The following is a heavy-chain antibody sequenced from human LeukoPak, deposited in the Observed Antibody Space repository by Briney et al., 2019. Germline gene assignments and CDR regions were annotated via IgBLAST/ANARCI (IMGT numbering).Heavy chain of an antibody. J-gene: IGHJ6*02. CDR3: ARDNGNYYYYYAMDV. CDR2: ISAYNGNT. V-gene: IGHV1-18*01. CDR1: GYTFTAYY. D-gene: IGHD2-8*01. Sequence: GASVKVSCKASGYTFTAYYIHWVRQAPGQGLEWMGWISAYNGNTNYAQKLQGRVTMTTDTSTNTAYMELRSLRSDDTAVYYCARDNGNYYYYYAMDVWGQGTTVTVSS.